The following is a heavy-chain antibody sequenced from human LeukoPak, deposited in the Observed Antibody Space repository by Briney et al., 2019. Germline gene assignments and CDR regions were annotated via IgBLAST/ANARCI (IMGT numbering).Heavy chain of an antibody. Sequence: GGSLSLSCAASGFTFSSYAMHWVRQAPGKGLEWVAVISYDGSNKYYADSVKGRFTISRDNSKNTLYLQMNSLRAEDTAVYYCSTTDSVAAANWGQGTLVTVSS. V-gene: IGHV3-30-3*01. CDR2: ISYDGSNK. D-gene: IGHD6-13*01. CDR1: GFTFSSYA. CDR3: STTDSVAAAN. J-gene: IGHJ4*02.